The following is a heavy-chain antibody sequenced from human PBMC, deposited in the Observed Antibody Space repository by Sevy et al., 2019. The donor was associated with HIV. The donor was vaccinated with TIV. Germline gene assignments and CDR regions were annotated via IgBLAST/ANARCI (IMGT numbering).Heavy chain of an antibody. CDR1: GYSFTNYW. J-gene: IGHJ2*01. V-gene: IGHV5-51*01. CDR2: IYPGDSDI. CDR3: ARRSSGAIWYFDL. D-gene: IGHD3-10*01. Sequence: GESLKISCKGSGYSFTNYWIAWVRQMPGKGLEWMGIIYPGDSDIRYNQSFQGQVTISADKSMNTAYLQWGSLKASDTAMYYCARRSSGAIWYFDLWGRGTLVTVSS.